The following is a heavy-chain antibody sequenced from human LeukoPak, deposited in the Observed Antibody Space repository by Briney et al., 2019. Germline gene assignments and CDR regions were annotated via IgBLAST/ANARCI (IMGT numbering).Heavy chain of an antibody. V-gene: IGHV5-51*01. CDR3: ARSRDSGYDWVFDY. Sequence: GSLKISCKGSGYSFTSYWIGWVRQMPGRGLEWMGIVYPGDSDTRYSPSFQGQVTISADKSISTAYLQWSSLKASDTAMYYCARSRDSGYDWVFDYWGQGTLVTVSS. CDR2: VYPGDSDT. J-gene: IGHJ4*02. D-gene: IGHD5-12*01. CDR1: GYSFTSYW.